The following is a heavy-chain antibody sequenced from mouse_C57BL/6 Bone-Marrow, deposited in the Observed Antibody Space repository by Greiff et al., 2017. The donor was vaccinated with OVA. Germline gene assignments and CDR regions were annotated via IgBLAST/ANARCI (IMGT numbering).Heavy chain of an antibody. J-gene: IGHJ2*01. D-gene: IGHD1-1*01. CDR3: ARDYYGSSYYFDY. Sequence: DVHLVESGGGLVKPGGSLKLSCAASGFTFSDYGMHWVRQAPEKGLEWVAYISSGSSTIYYADTVKGRFTISRDNSKNTLFLQMTSLRSEDTAMYYCARDYYGSSYYFDYWDQGTTLTVSS. CDR2: ISSGSSTI. CDR1: GFTFSDYG. V-gene: IGHV5-17*01.